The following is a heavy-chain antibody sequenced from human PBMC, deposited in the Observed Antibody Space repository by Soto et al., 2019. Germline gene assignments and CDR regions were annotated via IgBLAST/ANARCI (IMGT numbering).Heavy chain of an antibody. CDR3: AKVTHRGPIAVAGPLGS. J-gene: IGHJ4*02. Sequence: QVHLVQSGAEVKKPGASVNVSCQASGSITNHHMHWVRQAPGQGLEWMGIFNPSGLSTTYAQKCQARVTITRDTATSTVYMELSSLTSEDTAVYFCAKVTHRGPIAVAGPLGSWGQGTLVIVSS. CDR1: GSITNHH. CDR2: FNPSGLST. V-gene: IGHV1-46*01. D-gene: IGHD6-19*01.